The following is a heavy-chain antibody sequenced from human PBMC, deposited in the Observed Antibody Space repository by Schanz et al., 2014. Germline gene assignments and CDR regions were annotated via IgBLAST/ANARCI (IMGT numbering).Heavy chain of an antibody. V-gene: IGHV3-15*01. J-gene: IGHJ3*01. CDR2: IKSKVDGGTT. Sequence: VQLVESGGGVVQPGGSLRLSCAASGFTFSNYGIHWVRQAPGKGLEWVGRIKSKVDGGTTDNAAPVQGRFTISRDDSKNTLHLQMNSLKTEDTAVYYCSTDLTAVDYDAIGLWGQGTMVTVSS. CDR3: STDLTAVDYDAIGL. CDR1: GFTFSNYG. D-gene: IGHD4-17*01.